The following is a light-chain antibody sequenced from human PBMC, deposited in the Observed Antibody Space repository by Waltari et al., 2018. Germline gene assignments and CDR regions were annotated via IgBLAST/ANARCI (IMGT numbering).Light chain of an antibody. CDR2: DDS. CDR1: NIERKT. CDR3: HVWDSSSDHLVI. V-gene: IGLV3-21*02. Sequence: SYVLTQPPSVSVAPEQTARITCGGNNIERKTVHWYQQRPGQAPVVVVYDDSDRPSRIPERFSGSNSGNTATLTISRVEVGDEADYYCHVWDSSSDHLVIFGGGTRLTVL. J-gene: IGLJ2*01.